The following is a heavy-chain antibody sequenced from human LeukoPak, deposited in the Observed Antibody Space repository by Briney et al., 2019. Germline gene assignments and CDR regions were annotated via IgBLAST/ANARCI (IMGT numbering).Heavy chain of an antibody. D-gene: IGHD3-22*01. CDR1: GFTYSNAW. CDR3: TTDLTGPSYMIVVVRAY. J-gene: IGHJ4*02. Sequence: GESVRLSCGASGFTYSNAWMSGVAPATGKRRECVGRIKSKKDGRTPDYAAPVKGRSRISRDDSKNTLYLQMNSLKTEDTAVYYCTTDLTGPSYMIVVVRAYWGQGTLVTVSS. CDR2: IKSKKDGRTP. V-gene: IGHV3-15*01.